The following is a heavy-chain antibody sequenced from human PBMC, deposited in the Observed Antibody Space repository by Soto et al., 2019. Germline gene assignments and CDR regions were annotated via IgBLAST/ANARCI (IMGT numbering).Heavy chain of an antibody. CDR3: AREGCSGGSRYPKLIYGMDV. D-gene: IGHD2-15*01. V-gene: IGHV4-31*03. J-gene: IGHJ6*02. CDR2: IYYSGST. Sequence: SETLSLTSTVSGGSISSGGYYWSWIRQHPGKGLEWIGYIYYSGSTYYNPSLKSRVTISVDTSKNQFSLKLSSVTAADTAVYYCAREGCSGGSRYPKLIYGMDVWGQGTTVTVSS. CDR1: GGSISSGGYY.